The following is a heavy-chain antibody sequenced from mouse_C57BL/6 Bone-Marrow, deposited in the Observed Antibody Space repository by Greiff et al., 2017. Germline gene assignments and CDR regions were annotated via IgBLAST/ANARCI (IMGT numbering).Heavy chain of an antibody. Sequence: VQLQQPGTELVKPGASVKLSCKASGYTFTSYWMHWVKQRPGQGLEWIGNINPSNGGTNYNEKFKSKATLTVDKSSSTAYMQLSSLTSEDSAVYYGARSRSSYVNWYFDVWGTGTTVTVSS. CDR2: INPSNGGT. V-gene: IGHV1-53*01. CDR3: ARSRSSYVNWYFDV. CDR1: GYTFTSYW. D-gene: IGHD1-1*01. J-gene: IGHJ1*03.